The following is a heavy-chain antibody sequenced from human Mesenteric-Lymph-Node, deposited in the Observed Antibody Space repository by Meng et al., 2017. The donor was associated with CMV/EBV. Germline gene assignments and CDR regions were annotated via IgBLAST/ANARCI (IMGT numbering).Heavy chain of an antibody. CDR2: ICYNGIT. CDR3: ARKYDSGGRYHIDY. J-gene: IGHJ4*02. V-gene: IGHV4-31*03. D-gene: IGHD3-22*01. CDR1: GGSITSGDYY. Sequence: TLSLTCPVSGGSITSGDYYWSWIRQHPGKGLEWIGYICYNGITYYNPSFESRLSISIDTSKNQFSLKLTSVTAADTAVYYCARKYDSGGRYHIDYWGQGTLVTVSS.